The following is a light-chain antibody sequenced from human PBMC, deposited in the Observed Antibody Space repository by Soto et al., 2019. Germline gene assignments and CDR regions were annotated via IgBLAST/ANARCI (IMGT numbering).Light chain of an antibody. Sequence: EIGLTQSPGTLSSSPGERATFSCRASQSLSSNFLAWYQQKPGQAPRLPIYDASSRATGSPDRFSGSGSGTDFTLTISRLEPEDFAVYYCQQYGSSPRTFGQGTKVEIK. CDR2: DAS. CDR1: QSLSSNF. V-gene: IGKV3-20*01. CDR3: QQYGSSPRT. J-gene: IGKJ1*01.